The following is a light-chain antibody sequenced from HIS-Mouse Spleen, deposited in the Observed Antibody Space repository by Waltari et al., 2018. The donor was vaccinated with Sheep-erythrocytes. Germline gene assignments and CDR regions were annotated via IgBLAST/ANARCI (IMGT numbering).Light chain of an antibody. J-gene: IGLJ3*02. V-gene: IGLV1-44*01. CDR2: SNN. Sequence: QSVLTQPPPASGTPGQRVTISCSGRSSNIGSHTVNWYQQLPGTAPKRLIYSNNQRPSGVPDRFSGSKSGTSASLAISGLQSEDEADYYCAAWDDSLNGPVFGGGTKLTVL. CDR3: AAWDDSLNGPV. CDR1: SSNIGSHT.